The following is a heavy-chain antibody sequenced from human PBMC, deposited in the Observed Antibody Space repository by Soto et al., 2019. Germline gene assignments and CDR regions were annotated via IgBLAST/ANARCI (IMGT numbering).Heavy chain of an antibody. V-gene: IGHV3-33*01. J-gene: IGHJ4*02. CDR2: IWYDGSNK. D-gene: IGHD6-6*01. Sequence: GGSLRLSCAASGFTFSSYDMHWVRQAPGKGLEWVAVIWYDGSNKYYADSVKGRFTISRDNSKNTLYLQMNSLRAEDTAVYYCARDRAARLAVECWGQGTLVTVSS. CDR1: GFTFSSYD. CDR3: ARDRAARLAVEC.